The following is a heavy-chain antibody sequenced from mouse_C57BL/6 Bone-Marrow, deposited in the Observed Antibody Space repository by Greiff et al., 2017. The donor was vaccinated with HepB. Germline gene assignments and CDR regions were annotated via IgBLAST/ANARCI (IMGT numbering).Heavy chain of an antibody. CDR3: ARNWPWFAY. Sequence: EVKLMESGGDLVKPGGSLKLSCAASGFTFSSYGMSWVRQTPDKRLEWVATISSGGSYTYYPDSVKGRFTISRDNAKNTLYLQMSSLKSEDTAMYYCARNWPWFAYWGQGTLVTVSA. V-gene: IGHV5-6*01. CDR1: GFTFSSYG. D-gene: IGHD4-1*01. J-gene: IGHJ3*01. CDR2: ISSGGSYT.